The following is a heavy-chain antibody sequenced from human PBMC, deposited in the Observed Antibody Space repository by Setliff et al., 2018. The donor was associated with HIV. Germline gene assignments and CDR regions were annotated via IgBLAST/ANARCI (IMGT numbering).Heavy chain of an antibody. CDR2: INQDGSVK. CDR3: ALLWPFDY. J-gene: IGHJ4*02. Sequence: GGSLRLSCAASGFTFNRNCMSWVRQVPGKGLEWVATINQDGSVKYYMDSVKGRFSISRDNADNSLYLQMDSLRGEDTAIYYCALLWPFDYWGQGALVTVSS. CDR1: GFTFNRNC. D-gene: IGHD3-10*01. V-gene: IGHV3-7*03.